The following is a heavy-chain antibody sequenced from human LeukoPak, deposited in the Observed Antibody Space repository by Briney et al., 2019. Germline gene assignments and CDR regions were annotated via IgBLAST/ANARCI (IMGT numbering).Heavy chain of an antibody. CDR1: GFTFSSYS. CDR2: ISSSSTI. D-gene: IGHD6-13*01. V-gene: IGHV3-48*01. CDR3: ARDGARRAAGNHFDY. Sequence: GGSLRLSCAASGFTFSSYSMNWVRQAPGKGLEWVSYISSSSTIYYADSVKGRLTISRDNAKNSLYLQMNSLRAEDTAVYYCARDGARRAAGNHFDYWGQGTLVTVSS. J-gene: IGHJ4*02.